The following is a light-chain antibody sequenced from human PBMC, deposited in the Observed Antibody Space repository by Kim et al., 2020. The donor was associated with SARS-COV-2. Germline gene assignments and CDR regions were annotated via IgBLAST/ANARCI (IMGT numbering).Light chain of an antibody. CDR2: DAS. CDR3: QQYDNLPLT. J-gene: IGKJ4*01. Sequence: ESVGDRITITCQATEDIYNSLNWHQQKPGKAPKVLIYDASNLETGVPSRFSGSGSGTDFNLTISSLQPEDIATYYCQQYDNLPLTFGGGTKVDIK. V-gene: IGKV1-33*01. CDR1: EDIYNS.